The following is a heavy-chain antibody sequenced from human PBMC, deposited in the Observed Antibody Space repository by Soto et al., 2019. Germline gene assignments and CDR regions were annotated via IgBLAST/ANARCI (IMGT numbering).Heavy chain of an antibody. J-gene: IGHJ1*01. Sequence: PSETLSLTCTVSGGSVSSGSYYWSWIRQPPGKGLEWIGYIYYSGSTNYNPSLKSRVTISVDTSKNQFSLKLSSVTAADTAVYYCERVGAVGEFPHWGQGTLVTVSS. V-gene: IGHV4-61*01. D-gene: IGHD1-26*01. CDR1: GGSVSSGSYY. CDR2: IYYSGST. CDR3: ERVGAVGEFPH.